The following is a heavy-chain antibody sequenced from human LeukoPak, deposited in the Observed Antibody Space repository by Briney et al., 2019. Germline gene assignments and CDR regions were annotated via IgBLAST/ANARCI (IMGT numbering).Heavy chain of an antibody. CDR1: GFTLSSFA. CDR2: ISGSGGST. Sequence: GGSLRLSCAASGFTLSSFAMSWVRQAPGKGLEWVSAISGSGGSTYYADSVKGRFTISRDNSKNTLYLQMNSLRAEDTAVYYCAKAVRGSNYFDYWGQGTLVTVSS. V-gene: IGHV3-23*01. D-gene: IGHD3-10*01. J-gene: IGHJ4*02. CDR3: AKAVRGSNYFDY.